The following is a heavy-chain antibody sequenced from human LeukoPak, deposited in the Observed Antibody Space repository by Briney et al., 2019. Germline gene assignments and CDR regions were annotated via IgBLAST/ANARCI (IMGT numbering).Heavy chain of an antibody. CDR2: IWYDGSNK. Sequence: GRSLRLSCAASGFTFSSYGMHWVRQAPGKGLEWVAVIWYDGSNKYYADSVKGRFTISRDNSKNTLYLQMNSLRAEDTAVYYCARDFHYCSGGSCYEQGAFDIWGQGTMVTVSS. V-gene: IGHV3-33*01. J-gene: IGHJ3*02. CDR3: ARDFHYCSGGSCYEQGAFDI. D-gene: IGHD2-15*01. CDR1: GFTFSSYG.